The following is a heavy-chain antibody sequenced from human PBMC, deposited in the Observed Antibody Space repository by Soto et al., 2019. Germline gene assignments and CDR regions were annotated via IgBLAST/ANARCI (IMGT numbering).Heavy chain of an antibody. Sequence: HPGGSLRLSCAASGFTFSSYAVSWVRQAPGKGLEWVSTSSGSGGSTYYADSVKGRFTSSRANSKNTLYLQMNSPRAEDRALYYCARCRTFGQVGWFDPWGQGTKVTVSS. CDR1: GFTFSSYA. V-gene: IGHV3-23*01. CDR2: SSGSGGST. J-gene: IGHJ5*02. CDR3: ARCRTFGQVGWFDP. D-gene: IGHD3-16*01.